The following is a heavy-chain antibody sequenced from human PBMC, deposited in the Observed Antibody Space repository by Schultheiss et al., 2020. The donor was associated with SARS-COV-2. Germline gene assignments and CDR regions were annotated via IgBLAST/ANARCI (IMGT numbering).Heavy chain of an antibody. J-gene: IGHJ4*02. Sequence: SETLSLTCAVYGRSFSGYYWSWIRQPPGKGLEWIGSIYHSGSTYYNPSLKSRVTISVDTSKNQFSLKLSSVTAADTAVYYCARDRLGVIDYWGQGTLVTVS. CDR1: GRSFSGYY. V-gene: IGHV4-38-2*02. CDR3: ARDRLGVIDY. CDR2: IYHSGST.